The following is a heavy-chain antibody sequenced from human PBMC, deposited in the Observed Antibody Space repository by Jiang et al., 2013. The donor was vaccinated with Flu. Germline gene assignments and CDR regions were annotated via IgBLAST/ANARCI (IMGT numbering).Heavy chain of an antibody. CDR1: GYTFTGYS. CDR2: IYPNSGGT. J-gene: IGHJ1*01. V-gene: IGHV1-2*06. D-gene: IGHD5-18*01. CDR3: ARPSIQWENDLGSAEYFQH. Sequence: GAEVKKPGASVKVSCKASGYTFTGYSLHWVRQAPGQGLEWMGRIYPNSGGTNYAQKFQDRVTMTRDTSISTAYMELSRLRSDDTAVYYCARPSIQWENDLGSAEYFQHWGQGTLVT.